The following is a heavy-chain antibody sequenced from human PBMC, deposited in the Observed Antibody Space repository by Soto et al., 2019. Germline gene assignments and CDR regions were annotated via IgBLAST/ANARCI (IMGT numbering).Heavy chain of an antibody. D-gene: IGHD2-15*01. Sequence: GGSLRLSCAASGFTVSSNYMSWVRQAPGKGLEWVSVIYSGGSTYYADSVKGRFTISRDNSKNTLYLQMNSLRAEDTAVYYCASAPLGYCSGGSCYLAGRDAFDIWGQGTMVTVSS. CDR2: IYSGGST. CDR3: ASAPLGYCSGGSCYLAGRDAFDI. CDR1: GFTVSSNY. J-gene: IGHJ3*02. V-gene: IGHV3-66*01.